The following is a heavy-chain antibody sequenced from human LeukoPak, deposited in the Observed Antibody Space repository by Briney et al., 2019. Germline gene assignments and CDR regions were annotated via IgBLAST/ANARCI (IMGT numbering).Heavy chain of an antibody. D-gene: IGHD3-22*01. CDR2: INSDGSRT. CDR1: GFTFSSDW. Sequence: PGGSLRLSCAASGFTFSSDWMHWVRQAPGKGLVWVSRINSDGSRTNYADSVKGRFTISRDNAKNTLYLQMNSLRVEDTAVYYCVRDGWTRDRYDHWGQGTLVTVSS. CDR3: VRDGWTRDRYDH. J-gene: IGHJ4*02. V-gene: IGHV3-74*01.